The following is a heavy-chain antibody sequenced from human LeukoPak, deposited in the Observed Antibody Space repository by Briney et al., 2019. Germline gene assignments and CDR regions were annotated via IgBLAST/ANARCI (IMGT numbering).Heavy chain of an antibody. D-gene: IGHD3-22*01. J-gene: IGHJ6*03. CDR2: IIPIFGTA. CDR1: GGTFSSYA. V-gene: IGHV1-69*05. CDR3: ARDQYYYDSSGYLYYYYYMDV. Sequence: GASVKVSCKASGGTFSSYAISWVRQAPGQGLEWMGRIIPIFGTANYAQKFQGRVTITTDESTSTAYMELSSLRSEDTAVYYCARDQYYYDSSGYLYYYYYMDVWGKGTTVTVSS.